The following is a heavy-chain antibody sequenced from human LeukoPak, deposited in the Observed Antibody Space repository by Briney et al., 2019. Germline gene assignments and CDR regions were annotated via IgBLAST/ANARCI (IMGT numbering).Heavy chain of an antibody. J-gene: IGHJ4*02. CDR1: GFTFSSYA. CDR3: AKPQQTGRSDLTIDY. D-gene: IGHD6-13*01. V-gene: IGHV3-23*01. Sequence: GGSLRLSCAASGFTFSSYAMSWVRQAPGKGLEWVSAISGSGGSTYYADSVKGRFTISRDNAKNSLYLQMNSLRAEDTALYYCAKPQQTGRSDLTIDYWGQGTLVTVSS. CDR2: ISGSGGST.